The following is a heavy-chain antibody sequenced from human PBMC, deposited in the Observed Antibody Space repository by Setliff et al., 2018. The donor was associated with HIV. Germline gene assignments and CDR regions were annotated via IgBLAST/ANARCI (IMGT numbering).Heavy chain of an antibody. CDR2: ISDKSDFT. D-gene: IGHD2-21*01. Sequence: PGGSLRLSCVASGFRLSGDSMNWVRRAPGKGLEWVSSISDKSDFTFYADSVKGRFTVSRANAKNSLYLQMNSLRAEDTAVYYCSGEFGSPPDLYYWGQGTLVTVSS. V-gene: IGHV3-21*01. J-gene: IGHJ4*02. CDR1: GFRLSGDS. CDR3: SGEFGSPPDLYY.